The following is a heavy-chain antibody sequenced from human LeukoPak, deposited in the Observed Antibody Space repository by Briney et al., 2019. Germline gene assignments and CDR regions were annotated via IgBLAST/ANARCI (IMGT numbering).Heavy chain of an antibody. CDR2: IIPIFGTA. V-gene: IGHV1-69*13. CDR1: GGTSSSYA. CDR3: ARGPFMIARQYYFDY. Sequence: SVKVSCKASGGTSSSYAISWVRQAPGQGLEWMGGIIPIFGTANYAQKFQGRVTITADESTSTAYMELSSLRSEDTAVYYCARGPFMIARQYYFDYWGQGTLVTVSS. J-gene: IGHJ4*02. D-gene: IGHD3-22*01.